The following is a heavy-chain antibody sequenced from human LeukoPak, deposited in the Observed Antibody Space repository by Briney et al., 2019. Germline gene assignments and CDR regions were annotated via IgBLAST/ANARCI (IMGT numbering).Heavy chain of an antibody. J-gene: IGHJ5*02. CDR1: GYSISSGYY. D-gene: IGHD5-12*01. CDR3: ARGYGEPNWFGP. CDR2: IYHSGST. V-gene: IGHV4-38-2*01. Sequence: SETLSLTCAVSGYSISSGYYWGWIRQPPGKGLEWIGSIYHSGSTYYNPSLKSRVTISVDTSKNQFSLKLSSVTAADTAVYYCARGYGEPNWFGPWGQGTLVTVSS.